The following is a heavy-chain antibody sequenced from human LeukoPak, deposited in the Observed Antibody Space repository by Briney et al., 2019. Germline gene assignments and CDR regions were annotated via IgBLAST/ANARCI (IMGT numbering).Heavy chain of an antibody. CDR2: ISWNSGSI. D-gene: IGHD6-13*01. Sequence: PGGSLRLSCAASGFTFDDYAMHWVRQAPGKGLEWVSGISWNSGSIGYADSVKGRFTISRDNAKNSLYLQMNSLRAEDTALYYCAKDIRYSSSWTFDYWGQGTLVTVSS. V-gene: IGHV3-9*01. CDR1: GFTFDDYA. J-gene: IGHJ4*02. CDR3: AKDIRYSSSWTFDY.